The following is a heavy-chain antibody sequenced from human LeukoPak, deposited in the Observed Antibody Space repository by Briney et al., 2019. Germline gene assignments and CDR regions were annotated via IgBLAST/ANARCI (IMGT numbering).Heavy chain of an antibody. D-gene: IGHD3-22*01. CDR3: AKDVPSDYYDSSGLGDFDY. J-gene: IGHJ4*02. Sequence: GGSLRLSCAASGFTFSSYGMSWVRQAPGKGLEWVSAISGSGGSTYYADSVKGRFTISRDNSKNTLYLQMNSLRAEDTAVYYCAKDVPSDYYDSSGLGDFDYWGQGTLVTVSS. CDR1: GFTFSSYG. CDR2: ISGSGGST. V-gene: IGHV3-23*01.